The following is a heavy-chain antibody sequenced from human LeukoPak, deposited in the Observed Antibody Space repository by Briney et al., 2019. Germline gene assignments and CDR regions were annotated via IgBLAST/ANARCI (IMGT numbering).Heavy chain of an antibody. V-gene: IGHV4-39*07. Sequence: SETLSLTCTVSGGSISSSSYYWGWIRQSPVKGLEWIGSIDYSGSTYYNPSLKSRITISLDTSKNQFSLKLSSVTAADTAVYYCARDFVNRNYGYFYWGQGTLVTVSS. J-gene: IGHJ4*02. CDR2: IDYSGST. CDR3: ARDFVNRNYGYFY. D-gene: IGHD5-18*01. CDR1: GGSISSSSYY.